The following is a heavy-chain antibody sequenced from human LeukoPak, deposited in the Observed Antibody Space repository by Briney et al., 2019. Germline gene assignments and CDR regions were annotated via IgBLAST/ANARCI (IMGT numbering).Heavy chain of an antibody. V-gene: IGHV3-11*06. CDR1: GSTFSDYY. D-gene: IGHD3-10*01. J-gene: IGHJ4*02. Sequence: GGSLRLSCAASGSTFSDYYMSWIRQAPGKGLEWVSYISSSSSYTNYADSVKGRFTISRDNAKNSLYLQMNSLRAEDTAVYYCASLLWFGESSTDYWGQGTLVTVSS. CDR3: ASLLWFGESSTDY. CDR2: ISSSSSYT.